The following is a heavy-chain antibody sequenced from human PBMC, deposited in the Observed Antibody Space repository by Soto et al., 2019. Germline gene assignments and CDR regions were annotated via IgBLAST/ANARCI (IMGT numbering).Heavy chain of an antibody. CDR2: IVVGSGNT. V-gene: IGHV1-58*01. Sequence: AGKVSCKASGFTFTSCAVQWVRQARGQRLEWVGWIVVGSGNTNYAQKFQERVTITRDMSTSTAYMELSSLRSEDTAVYYCAAVRYFDWPRGNDAFDIWGQGTMVTVSS. D-gene: IGHD3-9*01. CDR3: AAVRYFDWPRGNDAFDI. CDR1: GFTFTSCA. J-gene: IGHJ3*02.